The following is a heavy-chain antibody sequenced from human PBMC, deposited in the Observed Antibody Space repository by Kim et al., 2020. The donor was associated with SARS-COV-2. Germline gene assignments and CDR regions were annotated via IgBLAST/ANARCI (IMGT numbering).Heavy chain of an antibody. CDR3: ARDLDDYGGSCFDY. Sequence: GGSLRLSCAASGFTFSSYAMHWVRQAPGKGLEWVAVISYDGSNKYYADSVKGRFTISRDNSKNTLYLQMNSLRAEDTAVYYCARDLDDYGGSCFDYWGQGTLVTVSS. V-gene: IGHV3-30*04. D-gene: IGHD4-17*01. J-gene: IGHJ4*02. CDR2: ISYDGSNK. CDR1: GFTFSSYA.